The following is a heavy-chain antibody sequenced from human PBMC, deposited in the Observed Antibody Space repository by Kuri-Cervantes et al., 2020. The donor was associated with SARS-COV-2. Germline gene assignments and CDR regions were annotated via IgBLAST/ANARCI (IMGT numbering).Heavy chain of an antibody. J-gene: IGHJ4*02. Sequence: ASVKVSCKASGYTLTGYYMHWVRQAPGQGLEWMGWINPNSGNTGYAQKFQGRVTITRNTSISTAYMELSSLRSEDTAVYYCARGGVVPEVSFDYWGQGTLVTVSS. D-gene: IGHD2-2*01. CDR1: GYTLTGYY. CDR2: INPNSGNT. V-gene: IGHV1-8*03. CDR3: ARGGVVPEVSFDY.